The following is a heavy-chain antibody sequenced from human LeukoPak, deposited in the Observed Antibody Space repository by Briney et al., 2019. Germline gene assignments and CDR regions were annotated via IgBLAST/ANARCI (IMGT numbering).Heavy chain of an antibody. J-gene: IGHJ4*02. D-gene: IGHD6-13*01. CDR2: ISAYNGNT. V-gene: IGHV1-18*01. CDR1: VYTFTNYG. CDR3: ARDGGAAAGLDFDY. Sequence: ASVTVSFTGSVYTFTNYGFSWVGQAPGQGGEGMGWISAYNGNTNYAQKLQGRVTMTTDTSTSTAYMELRSLRSDDTAVYYCARDGGAAAGLDFDYWGQGTLVTVSS.